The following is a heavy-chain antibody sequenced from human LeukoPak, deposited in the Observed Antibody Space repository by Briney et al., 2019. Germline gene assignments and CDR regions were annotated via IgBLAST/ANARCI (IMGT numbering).Heavy chain of an antibody. D-gene: IGHD3-16*01. J-gene: IGHJ1*01. V-gene: IGHV3-23*01. CDR1: GFTFTRYA. Sequence: GGSLRLSCAASGFTFTRYALSWVRQAPGKGLEWVSGISGSGGSIYYADSVKGRFTISRDNSKNILFLQMNSLRAEDTAIYYCAKRIMGTFQHWGQGTLVTVSS. CDR3: AKRIMGTFQH. CDR2: ISGSGGSI.